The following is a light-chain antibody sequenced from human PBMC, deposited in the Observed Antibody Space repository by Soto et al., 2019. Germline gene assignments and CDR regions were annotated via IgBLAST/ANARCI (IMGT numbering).Light chain of an antibody. J-gene: IGKJ3*01. CDR1: QIIGSW. CDR2: AAS. CDR3: QQANSFPFT. V-gene: IGKV1-12*02. Sequence: EIQMTQSPSSVSASIGDRVTITCRASQIIGSWLAWYQQKPGKAPTLLIYAASSLQSGVPARFSGSGSGTDFTLTITSLQAEDSATYYCQQANSFPFTFGPGTKVDIK.